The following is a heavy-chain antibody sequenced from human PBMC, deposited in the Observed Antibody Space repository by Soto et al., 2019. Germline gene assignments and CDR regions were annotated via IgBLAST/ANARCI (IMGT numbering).Heavy chain of an antibody. V-gene: IGHV1-69*13. CDR3: AFTFGVPNNWFDP. J-gene: IGHJ5*02. CDR2: IIPIFGTT. D-gene: IGHD3-16*01. CDR1: GGTFSSYA. Sequence: SVKVSCKASGGTFSSYAISWVRQAPGQGLEWMGGIIPIFGTTNYAQKFQGRVTITADESTSTAYMELSSLRSEDTAVYYCAFTFGVPNNWFDPWGQGTLVTDSS.